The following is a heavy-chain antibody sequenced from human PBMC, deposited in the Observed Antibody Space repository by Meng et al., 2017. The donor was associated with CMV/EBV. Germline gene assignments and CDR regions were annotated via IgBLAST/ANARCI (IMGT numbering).Heavy chain of an antibody. J-gene: IGHJ6*02. CDR1: GFTFSSYS. V-gene: IGHV3-21*01. D-gene: IGHD2/OR15-2a*01. CDR3: ARDSLYGGYYYGMDV. Sequence: GESLKISCAASGFTFSSYSMNWVRQAPGKGLEWVSSISSSSSYIYYADSVKGRFTISRGNAKNSLYLQMNSLRAEDTAVYYCARDSLYGGYYYGMDVWGQGTTVTVSS. CDR2: ISSSSSYI.